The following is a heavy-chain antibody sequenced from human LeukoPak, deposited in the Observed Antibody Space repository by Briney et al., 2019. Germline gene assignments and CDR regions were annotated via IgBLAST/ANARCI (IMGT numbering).Heavy chain of an antibody. CDR3: ARHWVVTPNY. Sequence: PSETLSLTCIASGGSISNSSYHWGWIRQPPGKGLEWIGSIYYSGSAYYNPSLKRLVTISVDTSKNQFSLKLTAVTAADTAVYYCARHWVVTPNYWGQGTLVTVSS. V-gene: IGHV4-39*01. CDR1: GGSISNSSYH. CDR2: IYYSGSA. D-gene: IGHD4-23*01. J-gene: IGHJ4*02.